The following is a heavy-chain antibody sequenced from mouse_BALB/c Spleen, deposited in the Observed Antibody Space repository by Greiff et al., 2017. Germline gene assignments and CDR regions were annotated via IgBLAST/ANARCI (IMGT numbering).Heavy chain of an antibody. CDR3: ARERNGPYAMDY. Sequence: DVKLVESGGGLVKPGGSLKLSCAASGFTFSSYAMSWVRQTPEKRLEWVASISSGGSTYYPDSVKGRFTISRDNARNILYLQMSSLRSEDTAMYYCARERNGPYAMDYWGQGTSVTVSS. D-gene: IGHD1-2*01. CDR1: GFTFSSYA. J-gene: IGHJ4*01. CDR2: ISSGGST. V-gene: IGHV5-6-5*01.